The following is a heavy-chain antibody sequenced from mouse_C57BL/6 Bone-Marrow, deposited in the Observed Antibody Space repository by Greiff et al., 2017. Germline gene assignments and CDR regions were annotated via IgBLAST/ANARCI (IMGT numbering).Heavy chain of an antibody. Sequence: VPLQQPGAELVRPGTSVHLSCKASGYTFTSYWMHWVKQRPGQGLEWIGVIEPSDSYTNYNQKFKGKATLTVDTSSSTAYMQLSSLTSEDSAVYYCARPYGSSFDDGGQGTTLTVAS. CDR3: ARPYGSSFDD. CDR1: GYTFTSYW. V-gene: IGHV1-59*01. CDR2: IEPSDSYT. J-gene: IGHJ2*01. D-gene: IGHD1-1*01.